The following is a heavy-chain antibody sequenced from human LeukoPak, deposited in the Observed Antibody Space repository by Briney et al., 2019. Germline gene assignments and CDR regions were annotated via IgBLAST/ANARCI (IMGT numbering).Heavy chain of an antibody. CDR1: GGSISSGGYY. D-gene: IGHD3-3*01. CDR2: IYYSGST. Sequence: SETLSLTCTVSGGSISSGGYYWSWIRQHPGKGLEWIGYIYYSGSTYYNPSLKSRVTISVDTSKNQFSLKLSSVTAADTAVYYCAREPSQVVWSGPDPLNWFDPWGQGTLVTVSS. CDR3: AREPSQVVWSGPDPLNWFDP. J-gene: IGHJ5*02. V-gene: IGHV4-31*03.